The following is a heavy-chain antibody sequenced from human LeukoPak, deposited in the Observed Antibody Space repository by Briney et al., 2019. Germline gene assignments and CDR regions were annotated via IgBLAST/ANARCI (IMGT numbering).Heavy chain of an antibody. CDR1: GYSFTSYW. D-gene: IGHD1-26*01. CDR2: IYPGDSDS. CDR3: ARRGSGTYLPFDL. V-gene: IGHV5-51*01. Sequence: GESLKISYKGPGYSFTSYWIGWVRQMPGKGLEWMGIIYPGDSDSRYGPSFQGQVTLSADKFISTAYLQWSSLKASDTAMYYCARRGSGTYLPFDLWGQGTLVTVSS. J-gene: IGHJ4*02.